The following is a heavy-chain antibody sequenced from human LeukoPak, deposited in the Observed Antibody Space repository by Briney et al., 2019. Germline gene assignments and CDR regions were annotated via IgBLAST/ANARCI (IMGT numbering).Heavy chain of an antibody. Sequence: ASVKVSXKASGYTFTSYGISWVRQAPGQGLEWMGWISAYNGNTNYAQKLQGRVTMTTDTSTSTAYMELRSLRSDDTAVYYCARVNYDSSGYYYVLHWFDPWGQGTLVTVSS. V-gene: IGHV1-18*01. D-gene: IGHD3-22*01. CDR3: ARVNYDSSGYYYVLHWFDP. CDR1: GYTFTSYG. J-gene: IGHJ5*02. CDR2: ISAYNGNT.